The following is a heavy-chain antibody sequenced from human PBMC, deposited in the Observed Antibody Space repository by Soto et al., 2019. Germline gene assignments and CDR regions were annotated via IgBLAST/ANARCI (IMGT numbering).Heavy chain of an antibody. Sequence: ASVKVSCKASGYTFTSYAIHWVRQAPGERLEWMGWINAGNGNTKYSQKFQGRVTITRDTSASTAYMELSSLRSEDTAVYYCAREKKCTNGVCYYYYGMDVWGQGTTVTVSS. CDR2: INAGNGNT. D-gene: IGHD2-8*01. CDR1: GYTFTSYA. V-gene: IGHV1-3*01. J-gene: IGHJ6*02. CDR3: AREKKCTNGVCYYYYGMDV.